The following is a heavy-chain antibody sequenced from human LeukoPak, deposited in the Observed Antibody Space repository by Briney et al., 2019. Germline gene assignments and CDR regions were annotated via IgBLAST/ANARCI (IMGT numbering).Heavy chain of an antibody. J-gene: IGHJ4*02. V-gene: IGHV1-3*01. CDR3: VGGSLGY. CDR1: GYTFITSS. CDR2: ITVASGNT. Sequence: GASVKVSCKTLGYTFITSSIYWVSQAPGQRLEWLGWITVASGNTRYSENLQGRVTLTRDTSANTAYMELHNLKFEDTAVYYCVGGSLGYWGQGTLVTVSP.